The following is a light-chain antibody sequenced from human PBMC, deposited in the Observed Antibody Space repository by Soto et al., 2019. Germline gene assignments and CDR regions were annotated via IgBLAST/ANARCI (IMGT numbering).Light chain of an antibody. CDR3: CSYAGSSTYV. Sequence: QSALTQPASVSGSPGQSITLSCTGTSSNVGSYILVSWYQQHPGKAPKLMIYEASKRPSGVSNRFSGSKSGNTASLTISGLQAEDEADYYCCSYAGSSTYVFGGGTKLTVL. J-gene: IGLJ2*01. CDR1: SSNVGSYIL. CDR2: EAS. V-gene: IGLV2-23*01.